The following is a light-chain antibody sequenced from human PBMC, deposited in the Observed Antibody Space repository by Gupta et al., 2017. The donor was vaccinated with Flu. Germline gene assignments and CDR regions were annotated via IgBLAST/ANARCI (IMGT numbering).Light chain of an antibody. J-gene: IGLJ3*02. Sequence: QSALTQPASVSGSPGQSITISCTGTSSDVGGYNYVSWYQQHPGKAPKLMIYEVSNRPSGVANRFSGSKSGNTASLTISGLEEEDEADYYCSSYTSSSNQVFGGGTKLTVL. CDR1: SSDVGGYNY. CDR3: SSYTSSSNQV. V-gene: IGLV2-14*01. CDR2: EVS.